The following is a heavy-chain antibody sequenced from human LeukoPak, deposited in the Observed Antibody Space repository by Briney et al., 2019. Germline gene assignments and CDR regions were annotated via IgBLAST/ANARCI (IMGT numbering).Heavy chain of an antibody. D-gene: IGHD2/OR15-2a*01. CDR2: MNPKTDNT. CDR3: ARSGPISLRF. Sequence: ASVKVSCKASEYTFTAYYIHLVRQAPGQGLEWMGWMNPKTDNTGYAQKFQGRVTLTWTTSISTAYMELSSLKSEDTAVYFCARSGPISLRFWGQGTLVTVSS. J-gene: IGHJ4*02. CDR1: EYTFTAYY. V-gene: IGHV1-8*02.